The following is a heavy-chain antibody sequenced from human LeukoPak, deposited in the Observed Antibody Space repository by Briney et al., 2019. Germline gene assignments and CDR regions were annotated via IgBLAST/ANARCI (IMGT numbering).Heavy chain of an antibody. Sequence: GGSLRLSCAASGFTFSSYWMHWVRQAPGKGLVWVSRINSDGSSTSYADSVKGRFTISRDNAKNTLYLQMSSLRAEDTAVYYCAIESPVLYYSDYWGQGTLVTVSS. CDR1: GFTFSSYW. CDR3: AIESPVLYYSDY. V-gene: IGHV3-74*01. J-gene: IGHJ4*02. CDR2: INSDGSST.